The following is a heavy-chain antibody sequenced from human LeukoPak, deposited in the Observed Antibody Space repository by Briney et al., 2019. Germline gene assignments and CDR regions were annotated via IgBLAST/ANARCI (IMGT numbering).Heavy chain of an antibody. CDR3: ARKGGECSSTSCPDAFDI. Sequence: GGSLRLSCAASGFTVSSNYMNWVRQAPGKGLEWVSVIYSGGSTYYADSVKGRFAISRDNSKNTLYLQMNSLRAEDTAVYYCARKGGECSSTSCPDAFDIWGQGTMVTVSS. J-gene: IGHJ3*02. CDR1: GFTVSSNY. D-gene: IGHD2-2*01. V-gene: IGHV3-53*01. CDR2: IYSGGST.